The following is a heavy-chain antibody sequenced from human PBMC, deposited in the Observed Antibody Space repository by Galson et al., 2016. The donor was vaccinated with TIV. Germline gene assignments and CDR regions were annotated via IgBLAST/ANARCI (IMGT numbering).Heavy chain of an antibody. CDR3: ARGRGYSFGSGSSYFDY. V-gene: IGHV1-69*02. CDR1: GGPFLSYS. D-gene: IGHD3-10*01. CDR2: IIPVSDMA. J-gene: IGHJ4*02. Sequence: SVKVSCKASGGPFLSYSINWVRQAPGQGLEWMGRIIPVSDMASYAQKFQGRVTITADTSTSTFYMDLSSLRSEDTAIYYCARGRGYSFGSGSSYFDYWGQGSLVTVSS.